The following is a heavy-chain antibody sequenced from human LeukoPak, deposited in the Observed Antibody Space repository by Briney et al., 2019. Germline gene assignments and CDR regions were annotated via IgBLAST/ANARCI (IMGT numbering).Heavy chain of an antibody. V-gene: IGHV4-59*01. CDR3: ATLDQYYDSSGYYPSGYYYMDV. D-gene: IGHD3-22*01. Sequence: SETLSLTCTVSGGSISSYYWSWIRQHPGKGLEGIGYIYYSWITNYNPSLKSRGTISVEPSKNQFSLKLSSVTAADTAVYYCATLDQYYDSSGYYPSGYYYMDVWGKGTTVTVSS. J-gene: IGHJ6*03. CDR2: IYYSWIT. CDR1: GGSISSYY.